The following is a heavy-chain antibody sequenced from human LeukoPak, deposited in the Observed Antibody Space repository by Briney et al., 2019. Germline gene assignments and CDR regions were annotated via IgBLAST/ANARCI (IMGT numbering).Heavy chain of an antibody. V-gene: IGHV3-7*03. CDR1: GFTFSAYW. CDR3: ARAVTSTEGY. Sequence: GGSLRLSCATSGFTFSAYWMTWVRQAPGKGLEWVASIKEDGSKKYYMDSVKGRFTISRDNAQKSLYLEMNSLRVEDTAVYYCARAVTSTEGYWGQGTLVTVSS. CDR2: IKEDGSKK. J-gene: IGHJ4*02.